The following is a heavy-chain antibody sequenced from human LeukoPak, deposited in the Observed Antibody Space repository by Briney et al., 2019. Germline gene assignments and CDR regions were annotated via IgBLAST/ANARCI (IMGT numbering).Heavy chain of an antibody. V-gene: IGHV3-74*01. D-gene: IGHD2-2*01. CDR2: INSDGSSV. J-gene: IGHJ1*01. Sequence: PGGSLRLSCAASGFTFSSYWMHWVRQAPGKGLVWVSRINSDGSSVSYADSVKGRFTISRDNAKNTLFLQMSSLRVEDTAVYYCARESPSCSRCFQHWGQGTLVIVSS. CDR1: GFTFSSYW. CDR3: ARESPSCSRCFQH.